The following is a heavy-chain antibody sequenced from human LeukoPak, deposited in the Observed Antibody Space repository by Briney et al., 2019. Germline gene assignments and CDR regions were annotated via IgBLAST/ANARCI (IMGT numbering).Heavy chain of an antibody. CDR2: ISSNGGSI. CDR1: GFTFSSYA. D-gene: IGHD3-9*01. Sequence: GGSLRLSCSASGFTFSSYAMHWVRQAPGKGLEYVSAISSNGGSIYYADSVKGRFTISRDNSKNTLYLQMSSLRAEDTAVYYCVKGNVLRYFDWPAPFDYWGQGTLVTVSS. V-gene: IGHV3-64D*06. J-gene: IGHJ4*02. CDR3: VKGNVLRYFDWPAPFDY.